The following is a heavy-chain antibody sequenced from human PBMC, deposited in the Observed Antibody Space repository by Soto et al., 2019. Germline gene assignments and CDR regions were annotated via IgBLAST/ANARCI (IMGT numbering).Heavy chain of an antibody. V-gene: IGHV3-48*03. CDR2: ISSSGSTI. J-gene: IGHJ3*02. D-gene: IGHD3-10*01. Sequence: GGSLRLSCAASGFTFSSYEMNWVRQAPGKGLEWVSYISSSGSTIYYADSVKGRFTISRDNAKNSLYLQMNSLRAEDTAVYYCARDRLLTPVPTGVGGRRKNAFDIWGQGTMV. CDR1: GFTFSSYE. CDR3: ARDRLLTPVPTGVGGRRKNAFDI.